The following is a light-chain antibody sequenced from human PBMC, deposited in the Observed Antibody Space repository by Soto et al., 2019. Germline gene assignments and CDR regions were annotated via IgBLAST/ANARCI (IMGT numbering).Light chain of an antibody. CDR3: QQRSNWLT. V-gene: IGKV3-11*01. CDR2: DAS. CDR1: QSVSSY. Sequence: EIVLTQSPATLSLSPGESATLSCRASQSVSSYLAWYQQKPGQAPRLLIYDASNRATGIPARFSGSGSGTDFTLTISSLEPEDFAVYYCQQRSNWLTVGGGTKVDIK. J-gene: IGKJ4*01.